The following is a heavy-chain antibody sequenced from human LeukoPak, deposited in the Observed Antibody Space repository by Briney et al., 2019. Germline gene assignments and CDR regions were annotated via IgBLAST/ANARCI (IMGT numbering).Heavy chain of an antibody. D-gene: IGHD5-18*01. CDR1: GFTFSSYS. Sequence: GGSLRLSCAASGFTFSSYSMNWVRQAPGKGLEWVSYISSAGLNIYYADSVKGRFTISRDNAKNSLYLQMNSLRAEDTAVYYCVRGYRYNYLDYWGQGTLVTVSS. CDR2: ISSAGLNI. V-gene: IGHV3-48*04. J-gene: IGHJ4*02. CDR3: VRGYRYNYLDY.